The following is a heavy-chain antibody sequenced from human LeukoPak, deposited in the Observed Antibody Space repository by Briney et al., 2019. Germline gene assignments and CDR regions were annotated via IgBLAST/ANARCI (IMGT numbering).Heavy chain of an antibody. CDR2: IYYSGTT. V-gene: IGHV4-30-4*08. CDR3: ARASRGYCSSASCPAAFDL. CDR1: GGSISSDDYY. D-gene: IGHD2-2*01. Sequence: RASQTLSLTCSVSGGSISSDDYYWSWIRQPPGKGLEWIGFIYYSGTTNYNPSLKSRVTISVDTSENQFSLKLSSVTAADTAVYYCARASRGYCSSASCPAAFDLWGQGTMVTVSS. J-gene: IGHJ3*01.